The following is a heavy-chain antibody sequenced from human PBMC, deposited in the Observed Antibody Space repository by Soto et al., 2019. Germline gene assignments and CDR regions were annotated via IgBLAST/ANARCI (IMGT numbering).Heavy chain of an antibody. J-gene: IGHJ4*02. V-gene: IGHV1-2*02. D-gene: IGHD3-16*02. CDR3: GRGRSGEVVVFY. CDR1: GYTFTGYY. CDR2: ISPKSGGT. Sequence: GASVKVSCKASGYTFTGYYIHWVRQAPGQGLEWVGEISPKSGGTRYAEKFQGRVTMTKDTSISTVYMELSNLSPDDTAVYYCGRGRSGEVVVFYWGQGTLVTVSS.